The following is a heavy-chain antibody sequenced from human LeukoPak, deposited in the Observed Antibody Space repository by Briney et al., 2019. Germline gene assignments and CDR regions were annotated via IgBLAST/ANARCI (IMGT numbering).Heavy chain of an antibody. CDR1: GYTFTSYG. D-gene: IGHD3-9*01. CDR3: ARDLGVLTGTFFDL. CDR2: ISDYNGNTNYALNT. V-gene: IGHV1-18*01. Sequence: ASVKVSCKASGYTFTSYGISWLRQAPGQGLQWMGWISDYNGNTNYALNTNYAQKFQGRVTLTTDTSTSTAYLELRSLRSDDTAIYYCARDLGVLTGTFFDLRGQGTLVTVSS. J-gene: IGHJ4*02.